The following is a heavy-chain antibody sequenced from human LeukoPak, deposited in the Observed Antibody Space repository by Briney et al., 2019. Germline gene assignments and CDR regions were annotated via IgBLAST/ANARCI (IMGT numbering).Heavy chain of an antibody. V-gene: IGHV3-53*01. D-gene: IGHD3-10*01. CDR3: ARDRFGDDANYYYMDV. CDR2: IYSGGST. J-gene: IGHJ6*03. Sequence: GGSLRLSCAASGFTVSSNYMSWVRQAPGKGLEWVSVIYSGGSTYYADSVKGRFTISRDNSKNTLYLQMNSLRAEDTAVYYCARDRFGDDANYYYMDVWGKGTTVTISS. CDR1: GFTVSSNY.